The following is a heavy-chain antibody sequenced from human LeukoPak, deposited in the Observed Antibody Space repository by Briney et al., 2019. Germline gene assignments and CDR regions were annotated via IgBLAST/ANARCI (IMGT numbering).Heavy chain of an antibody. CDR1: GFTFSNYA. CDR3: ARGTGSGSYIIDY. CDR2: MSNDGSNE. Sequence: GGSLRLSCAASGFTFSNYAMHWVRRGPGKGLEWVAIMSNDGSNEKYADSVRGRFTISRDNSKNTLYVQMNSLRSEDAAVYYCARGTGSGSYIIDYWGQGILVTVSS. V-gene: IGHV3-30*04. D-gene: IGHD3-10*01. J-gene: IGHJ4*02.